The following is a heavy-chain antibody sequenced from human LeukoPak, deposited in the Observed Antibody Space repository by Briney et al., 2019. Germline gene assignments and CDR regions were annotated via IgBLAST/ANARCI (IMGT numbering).Heavy chain of an antibody. CDR2: IIPILGIA. CDR3: AREIDYGGNSSYYGMDV. V-gene: IGHV1-69*04. J-gene: IGHJ6*02. CDR1: GGTFSSYA. D-gene: IGHD4-23*01. Sequence: SVKVSCKASGGTFSSYAISWVRQAPGQGLEWMGRIIPILGIANYAQKFQGRVTITADKSTSTAYMELSSLRSEDTAVYYCAREIDYGGNSSYYGMDVWGQGTTVTVSS.